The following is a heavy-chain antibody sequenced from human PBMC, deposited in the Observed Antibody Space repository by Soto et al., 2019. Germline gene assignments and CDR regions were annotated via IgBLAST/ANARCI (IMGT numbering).Heavy chain of an antibody. D-gene: IGHD5-12*01. V-gene: IGHV4-39*01. CDR3: ARGRDGYNWDY. CDR2: ISYSGST. CDR1: GASISSRTNY. Sequence: QLQLQESGPGLVKASETLSLTCTVSGASISSRTNYWGWIRQPPGKGLEWIGSISYSGSTHYNPYLMSRATISVDTSKNQFSLKMTSVTAADTAVYFCARGRDGYNWDYWGQGTLVTVSS. J-gene: IGHJ4*02.